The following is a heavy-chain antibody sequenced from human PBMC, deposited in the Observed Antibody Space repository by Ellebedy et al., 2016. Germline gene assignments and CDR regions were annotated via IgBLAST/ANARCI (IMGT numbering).Heavy chain of an antibody. J-gene: IGHJ5*02. CDR3: AYIPSSGPIHH. Sequence: SGPTLVKPTQTLTLTCSFSGFSLSTYAMGVGWIRQPPGQALEWLALIFWHDDKRYSPSLRTRLTITKDTSRNQVVLTMINMEPVDTATYYCAYIPSSGPIHHWGQGTLVTVSS. D-gene: IGHD3-22*01. V-gene: IGHV2-5*01. CDR2: IFWHDDK. CDR1: GFSLSTYAMG.